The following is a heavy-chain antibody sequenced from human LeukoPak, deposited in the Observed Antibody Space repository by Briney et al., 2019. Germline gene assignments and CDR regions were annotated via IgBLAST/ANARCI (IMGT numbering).Heavy chain of an antibody. CDR2: IGSSDSGT. CDR3: AKERGYTSGLGTLDY. CDR1: GFTFANYV. D-gene: IGHD6-19*01. Sequence: GGSLTLSCVASGFTFANYVMSWVRQAPGKGLEWVSAIGSSDSGTFYADSLKGRFSISRDNSKNTLFLQMKSLRAEDTAVYYCAKERGYTSGLGTLDYWGQGTLVTVST. J-gene: IGHJ4*02. V-gene: IGHV3-23*01.